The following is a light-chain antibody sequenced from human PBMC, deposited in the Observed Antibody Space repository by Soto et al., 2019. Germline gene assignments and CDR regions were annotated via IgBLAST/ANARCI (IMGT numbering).Light chain of an antibody. Sequence: AIHMTQSPSSLSASVGDRVTMTCRASQGLRNDLGGYQKKPGQGPKVVMFAAFNLPSGVPSRFSGGGSGTDFTLTISSLQPEDVATYYWQNYDNAPLTFGGGTKVDIK. CDR3: QNYDNAPLT. CDR1: QGLRND. V-gene: IGKV1-6*01. CDR2: AAF. J-gene: IGKJ4*01.